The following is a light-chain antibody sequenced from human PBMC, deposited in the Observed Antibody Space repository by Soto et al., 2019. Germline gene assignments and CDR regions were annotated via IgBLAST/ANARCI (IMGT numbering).Light chain of an antibody. J-gene: IGKJ4*01. CDR1: QSVRSN. CDR3: QKYNSWPLT. CDR2: GES. V-gene: IGKV3-15*01. Sequence: DIVMTQSPATLSVSPGDSVTLSCRASQSVRSNSAWYQQKTGQVPRLLFYGESTRATGVPDRLSGSGYETELTLTISRLQSEDFAVYYCQKYNSWPLTCGGGTKVDIK.